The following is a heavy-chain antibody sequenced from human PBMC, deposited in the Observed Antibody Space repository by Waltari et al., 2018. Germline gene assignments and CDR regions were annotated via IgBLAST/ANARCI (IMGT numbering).Heavy chain of an antibody. CDR2: ISYDGSNK. D-gene: IGHD1-26*01. J-gene: IGHJ4*02. CDR3: AKDSGSYYESFDY. V-gene: IGHV3-30-3*01. Sequence: QVQLVESGGGVVQPGRSLRLSCAASGFTFSSYAMHCVRQATGKGLEWVAVISYDGSNKYYADSVKGRFTISRDNSKNTLYLQMNSLRAEDTAVYYWAKDSGSYYESFDYWGQGTLVTVSS. CDR1: GFTFSSYA.